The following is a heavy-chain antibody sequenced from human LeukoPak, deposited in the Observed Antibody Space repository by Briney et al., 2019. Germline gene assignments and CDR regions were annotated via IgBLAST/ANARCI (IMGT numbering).Heavy chain of an antibody. CDR3: ARDSGTTGEVKFDP. J-gene: IGHJ5*02. V-gene: IGHV4-4*07. CDR2: IYSSGTI. D-gene: IGHD3-10*01. Sequence: SETLSLTCTVSGGSISSYYWSWIRQPAGTALEWIGRIYSSGTITYNPSLKSRVTMSVDTSKNQFSLKLNSVTAADTAVYYCARDSGTTGEVKFDPWGQGTPVTVSS. CDR1: GGSISSYY.